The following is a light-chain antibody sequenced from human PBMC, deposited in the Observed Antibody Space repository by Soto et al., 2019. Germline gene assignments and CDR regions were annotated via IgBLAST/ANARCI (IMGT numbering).Light chain of an antibody. J-gene: IGKJ5*01. V-gene: IGKV3-11*01. Sequence: EIVFTQSPATLSSFPGDRVTLSCRSSQYINTRLAWYQHRPGQAPRLLIYQTSIRATGVPVRFSGSGSGTVFTLTIGSLEPEDSAVYYCQQRKNWPPITFGQGTRLEIK. CDR1: QYINTR. CDR2: QTS. CDR3: QQRKNWPPIT.